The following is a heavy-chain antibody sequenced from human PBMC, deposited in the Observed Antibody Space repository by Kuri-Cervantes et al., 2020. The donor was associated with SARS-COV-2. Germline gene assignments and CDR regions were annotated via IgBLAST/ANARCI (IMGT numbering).Heavy chain of an antibody. D-gene: IGHD3-22*01. J-gene: IGHJ4*02. CDR1: GYTFTGYY. CDR3: ARGELYDTTGLNY. Sequence: ASVKVSCKASGYTFTGYYTHWVRQAPGQGLEWMGWINPNSGGTNYAQKFQGRVTMTRDTSISTAYMELSRLRSDDTAVYYCARGELYDTTGLNYWGQGTLVTVSS. CDR2: INPNSGGT. V-gene: IGHV1-2*02.